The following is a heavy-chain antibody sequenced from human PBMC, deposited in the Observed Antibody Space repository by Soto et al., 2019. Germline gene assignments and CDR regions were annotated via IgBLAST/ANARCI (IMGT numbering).Heavy chain of an antibody. CDR2: IYYSGST. J-gene: IGHJ4*02. CDR3: ASLLRYCSSTSCYFDY. V-gene: IGHV4-59*08. CDR1: GGSISSYY. D-gene: IGHD2-2*01. Sequence: SETLSLTCTVSGGSISSYYWSWIRQPPGKGLEWIGYIYYSGSTNYNPSLKSRVTISVDTSKNQFSLKLSSVTAADTAVYYCASLLRYCSSTSCYFDYWGQGTLVTVSS.